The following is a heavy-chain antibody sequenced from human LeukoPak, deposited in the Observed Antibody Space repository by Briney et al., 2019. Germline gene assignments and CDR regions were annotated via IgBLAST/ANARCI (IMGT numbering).Heavy chain of an antibody. J-gene: IGHJ3*02. CDR3: ALFPGEGDPFDI. CDR2: IYYSGST. V-gene: IGHV4-30-4*01. Sequence: SETLSLTCTVSGGSISSGDYYWSWVRQPPGKGLEWIGYIYYSGSTSYNPSLKSRLTISVDTSKNQFSLKLSSVTAADTAVYYCALFPGEGDPFDIWGQGTMVTVSS. D-gene: IGHD3-16*01. CDR1: GGSISSGDYY.